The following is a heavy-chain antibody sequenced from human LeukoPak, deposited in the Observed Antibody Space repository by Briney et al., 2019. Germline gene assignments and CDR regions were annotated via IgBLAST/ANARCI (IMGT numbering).Heavy chain of an antibody. CDR1: GYSFSTYW. CDR3: ARDGGGVSSWVSH. CDR2: IDPGDSFT. D-gene: IGHD2-8*02. V-gene: IGHV5-10-1*01. J-gene: IGHJ4*02. Sequence: GQSLSISSKGPGYSFSTYWISWVRQMPGKGLEWMGRIDPGDSFTKYRPSLEGRVTISVDKSLSTVYLQWSSLKASDTAIYYCARDGGGVSSWVSHWGQGTLVTVSS.